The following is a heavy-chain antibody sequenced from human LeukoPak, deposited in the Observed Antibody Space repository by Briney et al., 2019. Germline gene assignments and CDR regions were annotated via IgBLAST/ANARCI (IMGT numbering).Heavy chain of an antibody. CDR2: IYYSGST. Sequence: SETLSLTCTVSGGSISSSSYYWGWIRQPPGKGLEWIGSIYYSGSTYYNPSLKSRVTISVDTSKNQFSLKLSSVTAADMAVYYCARPLGYCSSTSCLNWFDPWGQGTLVTVSS. CDR3: ARPLGYCSSTSCLNWFDP. V-gene: IGHV4-39*01. CDR1: GGSISSSSYY. J-gene: IGHJ5*02. D-gene: IGHD2-2*01.